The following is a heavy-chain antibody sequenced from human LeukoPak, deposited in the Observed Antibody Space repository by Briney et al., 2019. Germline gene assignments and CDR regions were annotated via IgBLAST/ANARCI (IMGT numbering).Heavy chain of an antibody. CDR3: ARMHSGSPDY. Sequence: SETLSLTCTVSGGSINTYYWSWIRQPPGKGLEWIGHIYYSGSTSYNPSLNSRVTISVDTSKNQFSLKLTSVTAADTAIYYCARMHSGSPDYWGQGTLVTVSS. J-gene: IGHJ4*02. CDR2: IYYSGST. D-gene: IGHD1-26*01. CDR1: GGSINTYY. V-gene: IGHV4-59*01.